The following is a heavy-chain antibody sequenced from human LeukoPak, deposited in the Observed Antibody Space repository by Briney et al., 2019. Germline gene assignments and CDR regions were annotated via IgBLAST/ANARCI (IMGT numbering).Heavy chain of an antibody. V-gene: IGHV4-38-2*02. J-gene: IGHJ4*02. D-gene: IGHD6-19*01. CDR1: GYSITSGYY. Sequence: NPSETLSLTCIVSGYSITSGYYWGWIRQPPGKGLEWIGSIYHSGDTYYNPSLKSRVTISVDTSKNQFSLKLDSVTAADTAVYYCAKGTGSGWYYFDYWGQGTLVTVSS. CDR2: IYHSGDT. CDR3: AKGTGSGWYYFDY.